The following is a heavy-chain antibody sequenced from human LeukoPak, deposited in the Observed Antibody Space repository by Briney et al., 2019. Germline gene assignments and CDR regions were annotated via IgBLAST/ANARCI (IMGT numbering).Heavy chain of an antibody. CDR1: GYTFTGYL. D-gene: IGHD2-2*01. V-gene: IGHV1-2*02. CDR3: ARLGRDCSSTSCT. CDR2: VNPDSDGT. J-gene: IGHJ3*01. Sequence: ASVKVSCTASGYTFTGYLTHWVRQAPGQGHEWMGWVNPDSDGTKYAQKFQGRVTLTSDTSNSTAYMELSSLRSDDTAVYYCARLGRDCSSTSCTWGQGTSVTVSS.